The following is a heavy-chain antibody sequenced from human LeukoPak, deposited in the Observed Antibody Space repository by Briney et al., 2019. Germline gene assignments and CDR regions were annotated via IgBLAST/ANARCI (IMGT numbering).Heavy chain of an antibody. CDR2: ISGSGGST. CDR1: GFTFSSYA. CDR3: AKGWIRGFDM. J-gene: IGHJ3*02. V-gene: IGHV3-23*01. Sequence: GGSLRLSCAASGFTFSSYAMSWVRQAPGKGLEWVSAISGSGGSTYHADSVKDRFTISRDNSENAVYLQMNSLRAEDTAVYYCAKGWIRGFDMWGQGTMVTVSS. D-gene: IGHD3-10*01.